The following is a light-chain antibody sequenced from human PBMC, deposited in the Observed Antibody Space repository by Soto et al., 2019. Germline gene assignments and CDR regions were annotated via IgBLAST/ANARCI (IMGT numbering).Light chain of an antibody. CDR1: QSVSSY. CDR2: DAS. J-gene: IGKJ3*01. V-gene: IGKV3-11*01. CDR3: QQYNNWPLT. Sequence: VLTQSPATLSVYARDRATLSCRASQSVSSYLAWYQQKACQAPRLLIYDASNRATGIPPRFSGSGSGTDSTLTISSLKPEDFAVYYCQQYNNWPLTIGPGTKMDI.